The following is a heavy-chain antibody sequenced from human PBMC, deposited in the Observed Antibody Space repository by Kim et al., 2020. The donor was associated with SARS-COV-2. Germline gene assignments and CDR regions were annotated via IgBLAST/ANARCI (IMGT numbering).Heavy chain of an antibody. CDR2: ISSSSSYI. CDR3: ARGFISGSYYSEFDY. CDR1: GFTFSSYS. D-gene: IGHD1-26*01. J-gene: IGHJ4*02. Sequence: GGSLRLSCAASGFTFSSYSMNWVRQAPGKGLEWVSSISSSSSYIYYADSVKGRFTISRDNAKNSLYLQMNSLRAEDTAVYYCARGFISGSYYSEFDYWGQGTLVTVSS. V-gene: IGHV3-21*01.